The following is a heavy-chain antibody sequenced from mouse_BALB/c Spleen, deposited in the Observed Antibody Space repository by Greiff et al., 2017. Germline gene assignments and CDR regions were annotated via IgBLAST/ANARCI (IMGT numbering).Heavy chain of an antibody. Sequence: EVQVVESGGGLVQPGGSLKLSCAASGFTFSSYTMSWVRQTPEKRLEWVAYISNGGGSTYYPDTVKGRFTISRDNAKNTLYLQMSSLKSEDTAMYYCARHVFTTASWFAYWGQGTLVTVSA. D-gene: IGHD1-2*01. CDR2: ISNGGGST. CDR3: ARHVFTTASWFAY. V-gene: IGHV5-12-2*01. CDR1: GFTFSSYT. J-gene: IGHJ3*01.